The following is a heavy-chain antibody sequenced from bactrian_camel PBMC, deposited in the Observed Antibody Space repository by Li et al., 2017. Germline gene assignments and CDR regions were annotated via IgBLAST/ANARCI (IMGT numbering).Heavy chain of an antibody. J-gene: IGHJ4*01. Sequence: VQLVESGGGLVQPGGSLRLSCAASGFTFSSYDMGWVRQAPGKGLEWVSGINSGGGSGPYADSVKGRFTVSRDNANNTVNLMMNSLKPEDTAMYYCAANFGPYCSGPYLARRANFLGQGTQVTVS. D-gene: IGHD2*01. V-gene: IGHV3S40*01. CDR1: GFTFSSYD. CDR2: INSGGGSG.